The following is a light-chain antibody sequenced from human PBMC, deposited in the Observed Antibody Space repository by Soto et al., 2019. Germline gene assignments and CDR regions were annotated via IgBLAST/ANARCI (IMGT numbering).Light chain of an antibody. Sequence: DVVMPQSPLFLPVTLGQPASISCRSSQSLVHSDGNTYLNWFQQRPGQSPRRLIYKVSNRDPGVPDRFSGSGSGTDFTLKISWVEADDIGVYSSGQGIYLSTFGQGTKVDIK. CDR3: GQGIYLST. CDR1: QSLVHSDGNTY. V-gene: IGKV2-30*02. J-gene: IGKJ1*01. CDR2: KVS.